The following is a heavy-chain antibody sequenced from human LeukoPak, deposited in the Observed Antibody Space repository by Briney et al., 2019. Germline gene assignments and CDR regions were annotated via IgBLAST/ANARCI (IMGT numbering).Heavy chain of an antibody. J-gene: IGHJ4*02. D-gene: IGHD3-9*01. CDR1: GFTFSSYG. V-gene: IGHV3-33*06. CDR2: IWYDGSNK. CDR3: AKGYSEDILSYFDY. Sequence: GGSLKLSCAASGFTFSSYGMHWVRQAPGKGLEWVAVIWYDGSNKYYADSVKGRFTISRDNSKNTLYLQMNSLRAEDTAVYYCAKGYSEDILSYFDYWGQGTLVTVSS.